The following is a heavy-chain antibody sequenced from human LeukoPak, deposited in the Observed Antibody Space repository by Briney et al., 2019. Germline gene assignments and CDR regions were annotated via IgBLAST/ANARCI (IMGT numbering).Heavy chain of an antibody. Sequence: PGGSLRLSCAASGFTFSSYWMSWVRQAPGKGLEWVANIKQDGSEKYYVDSVKGRFTISRDNAKNSLYLQMNSLRAEDTAVYYCARDSGYYYYYYMDVWGEGTTVTVSS. CDR3: ARDSGYYYYYYMDV. J-gene: IGHJ6*03. CDR1: GFTFSSYW. V-gene: IGHV3-7*01. CDR2: IKQDGSEK.